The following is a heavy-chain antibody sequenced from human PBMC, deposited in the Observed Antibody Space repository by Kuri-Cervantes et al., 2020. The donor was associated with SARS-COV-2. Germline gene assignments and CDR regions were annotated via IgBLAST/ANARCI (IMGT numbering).Heavy chain of an antibody. D-gene: IGHD3-9*01. Sequence: SVKVSCKASGGTFSSYAISWVRQAPGQGLEWMGGIIPIFGTANYAQKFKGRVTITADESTSTAYMELSSLRSEDTAVYYCARGSRAADYDILTGYYMFQPYYFDYWGQGTLVTVSS. J-gene: IGHJ4*02. CDR2: IIPIFGTA. CDR3: ARGSRAADYDILTGYYMFQPYYFDY. V-gene: IGHV1-69*13. CDR1: GGTFSSYA.